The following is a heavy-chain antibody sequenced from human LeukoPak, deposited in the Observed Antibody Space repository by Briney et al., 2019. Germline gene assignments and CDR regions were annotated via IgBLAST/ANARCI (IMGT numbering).Heavy chain of an antibody. CDR2: IYWDDDK. V-gene: IGHV2-5*02. J-gene: IGHJ4*02. D-gene: IGHD3-22*01. CDR1: GFSLSTSGVG. Sequence: VSGPTLVKPTQTLTLTCTFSGFSLSTSGVGVVWIREPPGKALKWLALIYWDDDKRYSPSLKSRLTITKDTSKNQVVLTMTNMDPVDTATYYCARPTYYYDSSGYYYGYWGQGTLVTVSS. CDR3: ARPTYYYDSSGYYYGY.